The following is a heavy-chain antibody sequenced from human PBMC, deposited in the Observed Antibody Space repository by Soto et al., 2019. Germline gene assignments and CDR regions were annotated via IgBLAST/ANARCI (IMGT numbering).Heavy chain of an antibody. V-gene: IGHV3-23*01. D-gene: IGHD3-3*01. CDR1: GFTFSSYA. Sequence: GGSLRLSCAASGFTFSSYAMSWVRQAPGKGLEWVSAISGSGGSTYYADSVKGRFTISRDNSKNTLYLQMNSLRAEDTAVYYCAKDLPVDYDFWSGYPTRYYYYGMDVWGQGTTVTVSS. J-gene: IGHJ6*02. CDR2: ISGSGGST. CDR3: AKDLPVDYDFWSGYPTRYYYYGMDV.